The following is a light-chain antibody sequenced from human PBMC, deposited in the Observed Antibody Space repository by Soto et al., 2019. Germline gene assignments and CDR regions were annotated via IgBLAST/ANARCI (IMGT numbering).Light chain of an antibody. J-gene: IGLJ3*02. CDR3: HSYDTRLSGSV. CDR1: SSNIGAPYD. CDR2: GNT. Sequence: QSVLTQPPSVSGAPGQTVTISCTGSSSNIGAPYDVHWYQQHPGTAPKLLIYGNTNRPSGVLDRFSGSKSGSSASLAITGLQAEDEATYYCHSYDTRLSGSVFGGGTKLTVL. V-gene: IGLV1-40*01.